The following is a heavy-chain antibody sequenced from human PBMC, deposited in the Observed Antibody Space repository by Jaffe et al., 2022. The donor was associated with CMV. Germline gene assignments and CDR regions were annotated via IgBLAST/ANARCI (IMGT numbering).Heavy chain of an antibody. CDR2: IYSGGST. D-gene: IGHD2-2*01. V-gene: IGHV3-53*02. CDR1: GFTVSSNY. Sequence: EVQLVETGGGLIQPGGSLRLSCAASGFTVSSNYMSWVRQAPGKGLEWVSVIYSGGSTYYADSVKGRFTISRDNSKNTLYLQMNSLRAEDTAVYYCARARDIVVVPAAMWGGYFDYWGQGTLVTVSS. J-gene: IGHJ4*02. CDR3: ARARDIVVVPAAMWGGYFDY.